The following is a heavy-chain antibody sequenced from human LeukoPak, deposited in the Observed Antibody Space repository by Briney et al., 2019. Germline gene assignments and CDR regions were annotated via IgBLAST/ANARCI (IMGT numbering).Heavy chain of an antibody. V-gene: IGHV1-69*13. CDR1: GGTFSSYA. CDR2: IIPIFGTA. Sequence: GASVKVCCKASGGTFSSYAISWVRQAPGQGLEWMGGIIPIFGTANYAQKFQGRVTITADESTSTAYMELSSLRSEDTAVYYCASGRLGSSGYYFGFDYWGQGTLVTVSS. D-gene: IGHD3-22*01. CDR3: ASGRLGSSGYYFGFDY. J-gene: IGHJ4*02.